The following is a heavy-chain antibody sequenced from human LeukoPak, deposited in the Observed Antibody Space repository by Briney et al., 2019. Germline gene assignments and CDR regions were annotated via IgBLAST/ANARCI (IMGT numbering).Heavy chain of an antibody. J-gene: IGHJ5*02. Sequence: SETLSLTCAVSGYSISSGYYWGWIRQPPGKGLEWIGSIYHSGSTYYNPSLKSRVTIPVDTSKNQFSLKLSSVTAADTAVYYCARVVVCSSTSCCGEGGPNWFDPWGQGTLVTVSS. D-gene: IGHD2-2*01. V-gene: IGHV4-38-2*01. CDR1: GYSISSGYY. CDR2: IYHSGST. CDR3: ARVVVCSSTSCCGEGGPNWFDP.